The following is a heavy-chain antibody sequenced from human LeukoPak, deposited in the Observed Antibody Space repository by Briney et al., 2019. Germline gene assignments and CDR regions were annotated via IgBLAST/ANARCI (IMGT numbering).Heavy chain of an antibody. V-gene: IGHV3-72*01. D-gene: IGHD2-2*01. CDR3: ARYQLPVRYFDF. J-gene: IGHJ4*02. CDR1: GFTFSDHY. CDR2: IRNKANSYTT. Sequence: GGSLRLSFAASGFTFSDHYMDWIRQAQGQGLEWVARIRNKANSYTTEYAASVAGRFTISRDDSKNSLYLRMNSLKTEDTAVYYCARYQLPVRYFDFWGQGTLVSVSS.